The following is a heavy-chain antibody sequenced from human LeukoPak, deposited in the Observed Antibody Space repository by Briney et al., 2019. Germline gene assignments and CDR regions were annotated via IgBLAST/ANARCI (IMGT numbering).Heavy chain of an antibody. J-gene: IGHJ4*02. CDR3: AKHRPNYSRCFDN. D-gene: IGHD5-24*01. CDR2: ISSSSSYI. V-gene: IGHV3-21*01. Sequence: GGSLRLSCAASGFTFSSYSMNWVRQAPGKGLEWVSSISSSSSYIYYADSVKGRFTISRDNAKNSLYLQMNSLRAEDTAVYYCAKHRPNYSRCFDNWGQGTLVTVSS. CDR1: GFTFSSYS.